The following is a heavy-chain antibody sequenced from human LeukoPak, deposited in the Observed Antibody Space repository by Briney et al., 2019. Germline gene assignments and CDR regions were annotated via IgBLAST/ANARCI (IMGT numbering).Heavy chain of an antibody. CDR1: GFTFSSYG. J-gene: IGHJ4*02. V-gene: IGHV3-23*01. CDR3: ARDDYGGNSGFDY. CDR2: ISGSGGST. D-gene: IGHD4-23*01. Sequence: PGGSLRLSCAASGFTFSSYGMSWVRQAPGKGLEWVSAISGSGGSTYYPDSVKGRFTISRDNSKNTLYLQMSSLRAEDTAVYYCARDDYGGNSGFDYWGQGTLVTVSS.